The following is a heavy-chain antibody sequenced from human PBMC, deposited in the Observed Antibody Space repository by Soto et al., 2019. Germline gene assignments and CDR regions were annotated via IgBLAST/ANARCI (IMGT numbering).Heavy chain of an antibody. D-gene: IGHD3-16*01. CDR3: VRDDRGDFDF. J-gene: IGHJ3*01. CDR2: ISIGSGSI. Sequence: EVQLVESGGGLVQPGGSRRVSCAASGFSFSNYAMNWVLQAPGKGQEWVSYISIGSGSIFYADSVKGLFTISRDDAKNSLYMQMNTLRDEDTAVYYCVRDDRGDFDFWCQGTMVSVSS. V-gene: IGHV3-48*02. CDR1: GFSFSNYA.